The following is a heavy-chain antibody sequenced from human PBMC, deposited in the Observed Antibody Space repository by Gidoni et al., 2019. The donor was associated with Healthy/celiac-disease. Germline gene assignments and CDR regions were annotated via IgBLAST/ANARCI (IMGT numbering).Heavy chain of an antibody. CDR3: ARFDILTGMGY. Sequence: QLQLQESGPGLVKPSETLYLTCPVYGGSISSSSYYWGWIRQPPGKGLEWIGCIYYSGSTYYNPSLKIRVTISVDTSKNQFSLKLSSVTAADTAVYYCARFDILTGMGYWGQGTLVTVSS. J-gene: IGHJ4*02. CDR2: IYYSGST. CDR1: GGSISSSSYY. V-gene: IGHV4-39*01. D-gene: IGHD3-9*01.